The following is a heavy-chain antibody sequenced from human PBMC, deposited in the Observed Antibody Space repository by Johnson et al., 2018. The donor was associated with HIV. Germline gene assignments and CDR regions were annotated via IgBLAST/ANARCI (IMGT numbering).Heavy chain of an antibody. J-gene: IGHJ3*02. CDR2: ISYDGSNR. CDR3: ARENQDAFDI. CDR1: GFTFSDHY. V-gene: IGHV3-30*07. Sequence: QLVESGGGFVQPGGSLRLSCSASGFTFSDHYMDWVRQAPGEGLEWVAVISYDGSNRYYADSVRGRFTISRANSRNTLFLQMNSLRAEDTAVYYCARENQDAFDIWGQGTMVTVSS.